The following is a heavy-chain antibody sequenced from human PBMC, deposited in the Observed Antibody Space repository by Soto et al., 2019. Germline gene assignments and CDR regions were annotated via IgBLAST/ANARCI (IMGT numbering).Heavy chain of an antibody. J-gene: IGHJ6*02. CDR1: GYSFTSYW. Sequence: RGESLKISCKGSGYSFTSYWIGWVRQMPGKGLECMGIIYPGDSDTRYNPSLKSRVTISVDTSKNQFSLKLSSVTAADTAVYYCAQGGVRMDVWGQGTTVTVSS. CDR2: IYPGDSDT. D-gene: IGHD3-16*01. CDR3: AQGGVRMDV. V-gene: IGHV5-51*01.